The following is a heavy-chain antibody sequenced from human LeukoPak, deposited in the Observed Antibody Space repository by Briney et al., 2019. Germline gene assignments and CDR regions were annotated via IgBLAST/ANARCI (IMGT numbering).Heavy chain of an antibody. V-gene: IGHV1-18*01. CDR3: AREGLGMVTTGYYYYGMDV. J-gene: IGHJ6*02. CDR1: GYTFTSYG. Sequence: GASVKVSCKTSGYTFTSYGISWVRQAPGQGLEWMGWISAYNGNTNYAQKLQGRVTMTTDTSTSTAYMELRSLRSDDTAVYYCAREGLGMVTTGYYYYGMDVWGQGTTVTVSS. CDR2: ISAYNGNT. D-gene: IGHD4-17*01.